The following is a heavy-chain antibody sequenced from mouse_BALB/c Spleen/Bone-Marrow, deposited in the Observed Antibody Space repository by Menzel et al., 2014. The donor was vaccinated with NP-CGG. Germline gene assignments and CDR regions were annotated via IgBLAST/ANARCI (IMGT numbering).Heavy chain of an antibody. J-gene: IGHJ3*01. V-gene: IGHV1-5*01. Sequence: VQLQQSGTVLARPGASVKMSCKASGYSFTSYWMHWVKQRPGQGLEGIGAIYPGNSDTRYNQKFKGKAKLTAVTSASTAYMELSSLTNEDSAVYYCTGYGSYVETSFAYWGQGTLVTVSA. D-gene: IGHD2-1*01. CDR3: TGYGSYVETSFAY. CDR2: IYPGNSDT. CDR1: GYSFTSYW.